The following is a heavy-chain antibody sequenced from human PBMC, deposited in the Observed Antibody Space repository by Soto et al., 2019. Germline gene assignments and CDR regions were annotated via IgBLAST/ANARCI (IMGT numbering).Heavy chain of an antibody. V-gene: IGHV3-48*03. CDR2: ISSSGSTI. D-gene: IGHD3-9*01. CDR1: GLTFSSYE. CDR3: ARAYYDILTGYVYYGMDV. J-gene: IGHJ6*02. Sequence: GGSLRLSCAASGLTFSSYEMNWVRQAPGKGLEWVSYISSSGSTIYYADSVKGRFTISRDNAKNSLYLQMNSLRAEDTAVYYCARAYYDILTGYVYYGMDVWGQGTTVTVSS.